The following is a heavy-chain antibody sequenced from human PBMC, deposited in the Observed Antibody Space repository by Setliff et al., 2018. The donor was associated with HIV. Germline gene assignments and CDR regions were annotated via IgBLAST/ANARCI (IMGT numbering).Heavy chain of an antibody. V-gene: IGHV4-61*02. J-gene: IGHJ6*03. D-gene: IGHD3-9*01. CDR1: GVSVSSGSYY. CDR2: IYTSGST. Sequence: SETLSLTCTVSGVSVSSGSYYWNWIRQPAGKGLQWIGRIYTSGSTNYNASLKSRVTISVDTSKNQFSLRLTSVTAADTAVYYCARDVLKSNYLGYYYYLDVWGKGTTVTVSS. CDR3: ARDVLKSNYLGYYYYLDV.